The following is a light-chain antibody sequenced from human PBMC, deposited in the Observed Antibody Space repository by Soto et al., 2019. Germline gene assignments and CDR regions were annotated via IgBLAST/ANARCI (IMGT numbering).Light chain of an antibody. CDR3: MSYTTSSAWV. CDR1: SSDVGGYKY. CDR2: EVS. Sequence: QSVLTQPASVSGSPGQSITISCTGTSSDVGGYKYVSWYQQYPGKAPKLIIYEVSSRPSGVSNRFSGSKSGNTASLTISGLQAEDEGNYYCMSYTTSSAWVFGGGTKLTVL. J-gene: IGLJ3*02. V-gene: IGLV2-14*01.